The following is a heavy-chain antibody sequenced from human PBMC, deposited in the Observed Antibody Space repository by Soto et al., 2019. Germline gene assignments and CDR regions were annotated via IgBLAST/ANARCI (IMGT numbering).Heavy chain of an antibody. V-gene: IGHV1-18*01. D-gene: IGHD6-6*01. J-gene: IGHJ5*02. CDR1: GYTFTSYG. CDR3: ATVFSGIAARKPET. CDR2: ISAYNGNT. Sequence: ASVKVSCKASGYTFTSYGISWVRQAPGQGLEWMGWISAYNGNTNYAQKLQGRVTMTTDTSTSTAYMELRSLRSDDTAVYYCATVFSGIAARKPETWGQGTLVTVSS.